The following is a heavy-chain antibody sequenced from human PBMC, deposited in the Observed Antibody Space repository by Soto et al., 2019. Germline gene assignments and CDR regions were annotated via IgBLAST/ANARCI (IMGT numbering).Heavy chain of an antibody. J-gene: IGHJ4*02. CDR1: GGIFSTYA. D-gene: IGHD3-10*01. V-gene: IGHV1-69*01. CDR3: ARDRNDYGSGNYYNRIDF. CDR2: IIPLFGPP. Sequence: QVQLVQSGAEVKKPGSSVKVSCKASGGIFSTYAISWLRQAPGQGIEGMGGIIPLFGPPNYAQRLQGRVTITADETTSKVYMQLSRARSEATAVYYCARDRNDYGSGNYYNRIDFWGQGTLVTVSS.